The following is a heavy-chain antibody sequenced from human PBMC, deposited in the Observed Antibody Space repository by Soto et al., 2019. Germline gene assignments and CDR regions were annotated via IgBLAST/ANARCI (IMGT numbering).Heavy chain of an antibody. D-gene: IGHD4-17*01. Sequence: ASVKVSCKASGYTFTGYYMHWVRQAPGQGLEWMGWINPNSGGTNYAQKFQGWVTMTRDTSISTAYMELSRLRSDDTAVYYCARDFCPPGTTVTPYAFDIWGQGTMVTVSS. CDR2: INPNSGGT. V-gene: IGHV1-2*04. J-gene: IGHJ3*02. CDR3: ARDFCPPGTTVTPYAFDI. CDR1: GYTFTGYY.